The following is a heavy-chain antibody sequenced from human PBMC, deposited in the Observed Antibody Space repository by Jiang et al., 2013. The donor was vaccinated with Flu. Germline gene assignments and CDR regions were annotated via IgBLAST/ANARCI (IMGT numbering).Heavy chain of an antibody. CDR3: ATTIAVTGGDY. Sequence: LLKPSETLSLTCAVFGGSFSDYYWSWIRQPPGKGLEWIGEINHSGSTTYNPSLKSRVTISVDTSKNQLSLKLTSVTAADTAVYYCATTIAVTGGDYWGQGTLVTVSS. CDR2: INHSGST. J-gene: IGHJ4*02. D-gene: IGHD6-19*01. CDR1: GGSFSDYY. V-gene: IGHV4-34*01.